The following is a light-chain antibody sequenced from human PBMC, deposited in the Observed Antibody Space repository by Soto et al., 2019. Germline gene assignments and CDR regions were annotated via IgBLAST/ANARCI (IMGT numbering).Light chain of an antibody. V-gene: IGLV2-14*01. Sequence: QSVLTQPASVSGSPGQSITISCTGTSSDVGDYPYVSWYQQHPGKVPKLIIYEVTNRPSGVTSRFSGSKSENTASLTISGLQAEDEADYYCSSYSATNTLAFGSGTKLTVL. CDR3: SSYSATNTLA. J-gene: IGLJ1*01. CDR1: SSDVGDYPY. CDR2: EVT.